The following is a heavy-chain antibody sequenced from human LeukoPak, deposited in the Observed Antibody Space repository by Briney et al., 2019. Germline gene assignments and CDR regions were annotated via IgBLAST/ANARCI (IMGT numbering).Heavy chain of an antibody. J-gene: IGHJ3*02. CDR2: IYYSGST. CDR3: ASTLPQPKFVAFDI. Sequence: PSETLSLTCTVSGGSISSSSYYWGRIRQRPGKGLEWIGSIYYSGSTYYNPSLKSRVTISVDTSKNQFSLKLSSVTAADTAVYYCASTLPQPKFVAFDIWGQGTMVTVSS. V-gene: IGHV4-39*07. CDR1: GGSISSSSYY.